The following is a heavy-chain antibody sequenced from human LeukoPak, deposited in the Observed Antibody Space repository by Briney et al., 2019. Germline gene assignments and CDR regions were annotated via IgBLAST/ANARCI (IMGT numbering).Heavy chain of an antibody. CDR3: ARALALFGIHVNYYYGMDV. CDR1: GGTFSSYA. V-gene: IGHV1-69*04. CDR2: IIPILGIA. Sequence: GASVKVSCKASGGTFSSYAISWVRQAPGQGLEWMGRIIPILGIANYAQKFQGRVTITADKSTSTAYMELSSLRSEDTAVYYCARALALFGIHVNYYYGMDVWGQGTTVTVSS. J-gene: IGHJ6*02. D-gene: IGHD3-3*01.